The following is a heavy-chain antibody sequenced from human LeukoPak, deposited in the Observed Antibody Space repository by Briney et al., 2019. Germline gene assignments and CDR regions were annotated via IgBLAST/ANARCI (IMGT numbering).Heavy chain of an antibody. Sequence: PGGTLRLSCAASGFTFSSYGMSWVRQAPGKGLEWVSAISGSGGSTYYADSVKGRFTISRDNSKNTLYLQMNSLRAEDTAVYYCAKTFVEYYYDSIKSYYFDYWGQGTLVTVSS. CDR3: AKTFVEYYYDSIKSYYFDY. J-gene: IGHJ4*02. CDR1: GFTFSSYG. D-gene: IGHD3-22*01. CDR2: ISGSGGST. V-gene: IGHV3-23*01.